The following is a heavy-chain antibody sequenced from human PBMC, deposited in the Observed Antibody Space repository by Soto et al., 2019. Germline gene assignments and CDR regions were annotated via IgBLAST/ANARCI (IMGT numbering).Heavy chain of an antibody. CDR3: ARTFGTYYYDSSGYYYGPNDAFDI. CDR2: ISSSSSTI. J-gene: IGHJ3*02. V-gene: IGHV3-48*02. D-gene: IGHD3-22*01. CDR1: GFSFSSYS. Sequence: HPGGSLRLCCAASGFSFSSYSMNWVRQAPGKGLEWVSYISSSSSTIYYADSVKGRFTISRDNAKNSLYLQMNSLRDEDTAVYYCARTFGTYYYDSSGYYYGPNDAFDIWGQGTMVTVSS.